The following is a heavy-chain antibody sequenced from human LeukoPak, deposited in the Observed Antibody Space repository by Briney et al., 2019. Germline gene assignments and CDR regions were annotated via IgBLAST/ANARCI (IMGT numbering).Heavy chain of an antibody. D-gene: IGHD1-26*01. J-gene: IGHJ5*02. V-gene: IGHV4-4*09. CDR1: GGSLSSYY. Sequence: SETLSLTCTVSGGSLSSYYWSWLRQPPGKGLDWIGYIYTSGSTNYNPSLKSRVTISVDTSKNQFSLKLSSVTAADTAVYYCARQGSLYNWFDPWGQGTLVTVSS. CDR3: ARQGSLYNWFDP. CDR2: IYTSGST.